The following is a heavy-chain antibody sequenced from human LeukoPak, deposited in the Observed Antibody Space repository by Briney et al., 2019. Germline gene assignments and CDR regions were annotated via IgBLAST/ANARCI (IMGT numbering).Heavy chain of an antibody. J-gene: IGHJ4*02. CDR3: ARHCSTSCYLFDY. CDR2: IIPIFGTA. CDR1: GGTFSSYA. Sequence: GSSVKVSCKASGGTFSSYAISWVRQAPGQGLEWMGRIIPIFGTANYAQKFQGRVTITTDESTSTAYMELSGLRSEDTAVYYCARHCSTSCYLFDYWGQGTLVTVSS. V-gene: IGHV1-69*05. D-gene: IGHD2-2*01.